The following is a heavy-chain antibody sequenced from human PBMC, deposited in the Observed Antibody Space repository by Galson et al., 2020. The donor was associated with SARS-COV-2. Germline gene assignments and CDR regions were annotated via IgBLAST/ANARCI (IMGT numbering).Heavy chain of an antibody. CDR3: ATKYCSPNSCFSYYYYGVDV. Sequence: GGSLRLSCAASEFIFSSYAMTWVRQAPSKGLELVSVTHRGGSTYYADSVKGRFTISRDNSKNTLYLQMNSLRPEDTAIYFCATKYCSPNSCFSYYYYGVDVWGQGTTVTVSS. CDR1: EFIFSSYA. CDR2: THRGGST. D-gene: IGHD2-15*01. V-gene: IGHV3-23*03. J-gene: IGHJ6*02.